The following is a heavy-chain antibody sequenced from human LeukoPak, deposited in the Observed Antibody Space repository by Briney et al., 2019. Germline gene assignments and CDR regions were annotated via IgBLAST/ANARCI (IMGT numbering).Heavy chain of an antibody. V-gene: IGHV4-59*01. CDR2: IYYSGST. CDR3: ARAVGYSSGWYDGYYYYGMDV. Sequence: PSETLSLTCTVSGGSISSYYWSWIRQPPEKGLEWIGYIYYSGSTNYNPSLKSRVTISVDTSKNQFSLKLSSVTAADTAVYYCARAVGYSSGWYDGYYYYGMDVWGQGTTVTVSS. CDR1: GGSISSYY. J-gene: IGHJ6*02. D-gene: IGHD6-19*01.